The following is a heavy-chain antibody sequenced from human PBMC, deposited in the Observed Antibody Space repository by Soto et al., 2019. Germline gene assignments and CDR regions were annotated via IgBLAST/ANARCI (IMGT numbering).Heavy chain of an antibody. CDR2: ISSSGSTI. Sequence: QVQLVESGGGLVKPGGSLRLSCAASGFTFSDYYMSWIRQAPGKGLEWVSYISSSGSTIYYADSVKGRFTISRDNAKNSLYLQMNSLRAEDTAVYYCARRRFCSSTSCYAGGFDYWGQGTLVTVSS. J-gene: IGHJ4*02. V-gene: IGHV3-11*01. CDR1: GFTFSDYY. CDR3: ARRRFCSSTSCYAGGFDY. D-gene: IGHD2-2*01.